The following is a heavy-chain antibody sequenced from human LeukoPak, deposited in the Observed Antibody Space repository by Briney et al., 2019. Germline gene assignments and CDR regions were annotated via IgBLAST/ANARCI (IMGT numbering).Heavy chain of an antibody. CDR2: MYHSGST. D-gene: IGHD3-9*01. V-gene: IGHV4-39*02. Sequence: SETLSLTCTVSGGSISSSGYYWGWIRQPPGKGLEWIGSMYHSGSTYYNPSLKSRVTISVDTSKNHFSLKLSSVTAADTAVYYCARGGYDILTGYYYWGQGTLVTVSS. J-gene: IGHJ4*02. CDR3: ARGGYDILTGYYY. CDR1: GGSISSSGYY.